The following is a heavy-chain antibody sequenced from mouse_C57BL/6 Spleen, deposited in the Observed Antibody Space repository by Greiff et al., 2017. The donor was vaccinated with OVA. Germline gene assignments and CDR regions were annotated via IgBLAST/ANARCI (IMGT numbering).Heavy chain of an antibody. J-gene: IGHJ4*01. CDR3: ARDGGLYYGYDDAMDY. CDR1: GYSITSGYY. V-gene: IGHV3-6*01. D-gene: IGHD2-2*01. Sequence: EVKLQESGPGLVKPSQSLSLTCSVTGYSITSGYYWNWIRQFPGNKLEWMGYISYDGSNNYNPSLKNRISITRDTSKNQFFLKLNSVTTEDTATYYCARDGGLYYGYDDAMDYWGQGTSVTVSS. CDR2: ISYDGSN.